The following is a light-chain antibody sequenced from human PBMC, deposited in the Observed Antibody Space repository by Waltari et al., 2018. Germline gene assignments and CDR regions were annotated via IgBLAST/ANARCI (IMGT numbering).Light chain of an antibody. J-gene: IGLJ1*01. V-gene: IGLV2-23*02. CDR3: CSYAGRGTYV. CDR1: TSDVGNYDL. CDR2: DVI. Sequence: QSALTQPASVSGTPGQSITISCTGTTSDVGNYDLVSVYQQHPGNAPKRLICDVIKRASGVASRFSGSKSGNTASLTISGLQGEDEADYYCCSYAGRGTYVFGSGTKVTVL.